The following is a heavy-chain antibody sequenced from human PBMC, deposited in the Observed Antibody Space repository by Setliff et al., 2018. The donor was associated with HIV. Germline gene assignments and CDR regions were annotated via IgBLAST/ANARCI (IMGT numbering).Heavy chain of an antibody. CDR1: AGSFSIFA. CDR3: ATEGAGGSYQRASALDV. CDR2: MMTIFSTT. V-gene: IGHV1-69*05. J-gene: IGHJ3*01. D-gene: IGHD1-26*01. Sequence: ASVKVSCKSSAGSFSIFAINWVRQAPGQGLEWMGGMMTIFSTTNYARKFQGRVTITTDESTGTAYMELSNLRSEDTAVYYCATEGAGGSYQRASALDVWGQGAMVTVSS.